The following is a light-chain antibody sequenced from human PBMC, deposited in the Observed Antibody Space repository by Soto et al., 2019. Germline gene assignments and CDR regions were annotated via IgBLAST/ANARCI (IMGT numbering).Light chain of an antibody. CDR3: HEYNTWPWT. CDR1: QGLNRN. V-gene: IGKV3-15*01. Sequence: ETVLTQSPATLSVSPGETATLSCTTSQGLNRNLAWYQQKLGQAPRVLIYGASTRAAGIPARFSGSGSGTEFILTISSLQSEDFAVYYCHEYNTWPWTFGQGTNVDIK. CDR2: GAS. J-gene: IGKJ1*01.